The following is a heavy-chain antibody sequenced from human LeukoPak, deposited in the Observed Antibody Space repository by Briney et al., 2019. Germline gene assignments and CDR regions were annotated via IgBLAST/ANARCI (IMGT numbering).Heavy chain of an antibody. CDR3: AKVTSGLYSPLDI. CDR1: GFPFINHE. CDR2: ISSSGRTT. D-gene: IGHD6-19*01. J-gene: IGHJ4*02. Sequence: GRPLRLSCEASGFPFINHEMNWVRQAPGKGLEWLSYISSSGRTTYYADSVKGRFTISRDNAKNSMYLQMNSLTDKDTAVYYCAKVTSGLYSPLDIWGQGTLVIVSS. V-gene: IGHV3-48*03.